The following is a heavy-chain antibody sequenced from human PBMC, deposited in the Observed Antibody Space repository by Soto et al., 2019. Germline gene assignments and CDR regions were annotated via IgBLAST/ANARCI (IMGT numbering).Heavy chain of an antibody. CDR3: ARVYSSGWYYVY. CDR2: INPNSGGT. V-gene: IGHV1-2*02. D-gene: IGHD6-19*01. J-gene: IGHJ4*02. Sequence: ASVKVSCKASGYTFTGYYMHWLRQAPGQGLEWMGWINPNSGGTNYAQKFQGRVTMTRDTSISTAYMELSRLRSDDTAVYYCARVYSSGWYYVYWGQGTLVTVSS. CDR1: GYTFTGYY.